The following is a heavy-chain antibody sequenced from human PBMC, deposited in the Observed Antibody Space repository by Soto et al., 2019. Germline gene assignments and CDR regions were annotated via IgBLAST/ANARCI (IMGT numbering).Heavy chain of an antibody. CDR3: ARGGLRYFAS. CDR2: IKQDVSEV. Sequence: EVQLVESGGGLVQPGGSLRLSCAASGFSFSSYTMSWVRQAPGKGLEWVANIKQDVSEVYYVDSVKGRFTIPRDNAKNSLYLQMNSLRAEDTAVYYCARGGLRYFASWGQGTLVTVSS. CDR1: GFSFSSYT. J-gene: IGHJ4*02. V-gene: IGHV3-7*01. D-gene: IGHD3-9*01.